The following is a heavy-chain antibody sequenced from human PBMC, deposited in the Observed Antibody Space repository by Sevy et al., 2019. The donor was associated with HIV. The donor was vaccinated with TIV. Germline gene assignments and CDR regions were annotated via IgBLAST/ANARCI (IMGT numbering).Heavy chain of an antibody. CDR1: GFTFSNFA. CDR2: ISGTGDYT. Sequence: GGSLRLSCAASGFTFSNFAMGWVRQAPGKGLDWISVISGTGDYTYYADSVKGRSTISRDNSKNTLFLQMNSLRAEDTAIFYCAKKMGGGSGMAFLVDYWGQGTLVTVSS. D-gene: IGHD5-18*01. CDR3: AKKMGGGSGMAFLVDY. J-gene: IGHJ4*02. V-gene: IGHV3-23*01.